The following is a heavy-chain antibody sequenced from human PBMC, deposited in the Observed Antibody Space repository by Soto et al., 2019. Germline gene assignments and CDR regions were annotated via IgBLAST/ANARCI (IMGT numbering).Heavy chain of an antibody. J-gene: IGHJ4*02. CDR1: GGSFSGYY. CDR2: INQSGGT. V-gene: IGHV4-34*02. CDR3: AREGGYCSGGSCSLVDY. D-gene: IGHD2-15*01. Sequence: QVQLQQWGAGLLKPSETLSLTCVVYGGSFSGYYWSWIRQPPGKGLEWIGEINQSGGTNYNPSLKSRVTISVDTSKKQFSLKLSSVTAADTAVYYCAREGGYCSGGSCSLVDYWGQGTLVTVSS.